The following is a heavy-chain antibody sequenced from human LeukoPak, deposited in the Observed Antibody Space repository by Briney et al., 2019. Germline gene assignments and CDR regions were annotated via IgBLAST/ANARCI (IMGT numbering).Heavy chain of an antibody. CDR3: ARVGLTYYDFWSGYKGDAFDI. V-gene: IGHV1-24*01. CDR1: GYTLTELS. Sequence: ASVKVSCKVSGYTLTELSMHWVRQAPGKGLEWMGGFYPEDGETIYAQKFQGRVTMTEDTSTDTAYMELSSLRSEDTAVYYCARVGLTYYDFWSGYKGDAFDIWGQGTMATVSS. D-gene: IGHD3-3*01. CDR2: FYPEDGET. J-gene: IGHJ3*02.